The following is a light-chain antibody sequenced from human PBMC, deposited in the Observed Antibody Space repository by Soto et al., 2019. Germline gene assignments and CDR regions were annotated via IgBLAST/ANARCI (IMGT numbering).Light chain of an antibody. CDR1: QNINIY. Sequence: SQLTPSPSSLSASVGDRVTVTCRASQNINIYLNWYQQKTGKAPTLLIYGASSLLSGVPSGFSGGGSRTEFTLTISSLQAEDCGTDCCPQSYRSPYTFGQGTRLEI. V-gene: IGKV1-39*01. J-gene: IGKJ2*01. CDR3: PQSYRSPYT. CDR2: GAS.